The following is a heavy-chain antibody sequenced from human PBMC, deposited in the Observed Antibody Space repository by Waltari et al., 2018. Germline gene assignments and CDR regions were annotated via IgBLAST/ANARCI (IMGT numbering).Heavy chain of an antibody. CDR2: IYRGENT. CDR1: EFIVNATS. Sequence: ELQLVETGGGLIQPGGSLRLSCAASEFIVNATSINWVRQAPGKGLEWVAIIYRGENTYFADSVKGRFSISRDNSKNTVYLQINSLRVDDTAVYYCAKLATSSDHGGGWLDSWGQGTLVTVSS. J-gene: IGHJ5*01. V-gene: IGHV3-53*02. CDR3: AKLATSSDHGGGWLDS. D-gene: IGHD3-16*01.